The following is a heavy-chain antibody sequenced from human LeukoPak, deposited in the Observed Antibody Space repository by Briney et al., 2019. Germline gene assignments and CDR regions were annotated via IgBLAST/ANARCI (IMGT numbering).Heavy chain of an antibody. D-gene: IGHD3-10*01. J-gene: IGHJ4*02. CDR1: GFPFSSYA. CDR3: AMVRGDGSYDY. V-gene: IGHV3-64D*06. CDR2: ISSNGGST. Sequence: GGSLRLSCSASGFPFSSYAMHWVRQAPGKGLEYVSAISSNGGSTYYADSVKGRFTISRDNSKNTLYLQMSSLRAEDTAVYYCAMVRGDGSYDYWGQGTLVTVSS.